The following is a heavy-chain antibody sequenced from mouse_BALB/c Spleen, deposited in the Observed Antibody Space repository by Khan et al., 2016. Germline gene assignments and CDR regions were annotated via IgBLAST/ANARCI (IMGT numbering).Heavy chain of an antibody. CDR1: GYTFTSYT. CDR2: INPSSDYP. J-gene: IGHJ2*01. D-gene: IGHD2-3*01. V-gene: IGHV1-4*01. CDR3: AREGWLLGYFDY. Sequence: QVQLKQSGAELARPGASVKMSCKASGYTFTSYTMFWVKQRPGQGLEWIGYINPSSDYPDYNQKFKDKATLTADKSSSTAYMQLNSLTSEDSAVYYCAREGWLLGYFDYWGQGTTLTVSS.